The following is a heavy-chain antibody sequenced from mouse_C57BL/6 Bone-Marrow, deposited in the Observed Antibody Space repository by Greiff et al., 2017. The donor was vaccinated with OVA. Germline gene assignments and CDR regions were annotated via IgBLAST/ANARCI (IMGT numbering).Heavy chain of an antibody. Sequence: EVQLQQSGPELVKPGASVKISCKASGYTFTDYYMNWVKQSHGKSLEWIGDINPNNGGTSYNQKFKGKATLTVDTSSSTAYMDLRSLTSEDSAVYYCARLTGRADYWGQGTTLTVSS. J-gene: IGHJ2*01. D-gene: IGHD1-1*01. CDR1: GYTFTDYY. V-gene: IGHV1-26*01. CDR3: ARLTGRADY. CDR2: INPNNGGT.